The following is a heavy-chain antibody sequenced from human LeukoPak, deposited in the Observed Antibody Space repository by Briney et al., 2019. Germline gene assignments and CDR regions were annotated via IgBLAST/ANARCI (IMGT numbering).Heavy chain of an antibody. D-gene: IGHD3-3*01. J-gene: IGHJ4*02. CDR1: GFTFDDYG. CDR2: ITWNSGRL. Sequence: GRSLRLSCTASGFTFDDYGMHWVRQAPGKGLEWVSGITWNSGRLGYADSVKGRFTISRDNAKNSLYLQMNSLRAEDTALYYCAKDTTDSSSGYYDYWGQGIPVTVSP. CDR3: AKDTTDSSSGYYDY. V-gene: IGHV3-9*01.